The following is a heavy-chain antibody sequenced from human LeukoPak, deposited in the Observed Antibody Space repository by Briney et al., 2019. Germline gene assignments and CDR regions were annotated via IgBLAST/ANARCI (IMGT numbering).Heavy chain of an antibody. Sequence: PGGSLRLSCTGSGLPFNMFGIHWVRQAPGQGLDWVSGLSRGGGSTNYADSVKGRFTISRDYSKNMVFLQMNSLRPEDTAVYYCAKEQRIRHCSEGVCMEGYYFDYWGQGSLVTVSS. V-gene: IGHV3-23*01. CDR3: AKEQRIRHCSEGVCMEGYYFDY. J-gene: IGHJ4*02. CDR2: LSRGGGST. CDR1: GLPFNMFG. D-gene: IGHD2-8*01.